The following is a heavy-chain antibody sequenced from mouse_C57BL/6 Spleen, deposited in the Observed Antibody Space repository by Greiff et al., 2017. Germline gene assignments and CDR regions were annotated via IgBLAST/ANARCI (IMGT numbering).Heavy chain of an antibody. D-gene: IGHD2-2*01. Sequence: QVQLQQPGAELVRPGSSVKLSCKASGYTFTSYWMHWVKQRPIQGLEWIGNIDPSDSETHYNQKFKDKATLTVDKSSSTAYMQLSSLTSEDSAVYYCASGGYDGGSNYCDYGGQGTTLTVSS. J-gene: IGHJ2*01. CDR3: ASGGYDGGSNYCDY. V-gene: IGHV1-52*01. CDR1: GYTFTSYW. CDR2: IDPSDSET.